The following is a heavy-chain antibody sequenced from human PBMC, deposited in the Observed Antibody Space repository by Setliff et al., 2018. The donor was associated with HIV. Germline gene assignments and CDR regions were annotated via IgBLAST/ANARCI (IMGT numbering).Heavy chain of an antibody. V-gene: IGHV4-34*01. J-gene: IGHJ6*02. CDR1: GGSISSYY. D-gene: IGHD3-3*01. CDR3: ARIFGDQGYYYGMDV. Sequence: LSETLSLTCTVSGGSISSYYWSWIRQPAGKGLEWIGEINHSGRTKYSPSLRSRVSISVDTSKNQFSLKLSSVIAADTAVYYCARIFGDQGYYYGMDVWGQGTTVTVSS. CDR2: INHSGRT.